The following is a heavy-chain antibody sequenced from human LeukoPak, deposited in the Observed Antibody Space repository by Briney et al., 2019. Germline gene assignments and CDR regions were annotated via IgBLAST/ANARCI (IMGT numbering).Heavy chain of an antibody. CDR3: ARVALGRRWLQTSYYYGMDV. CDR2: IIPIFGTG. D-gene: IGHD5-24*01. Sequence: SVKVSCKASGGTFSSYAISWVRQAPGQGLVWMGGIIPIFGTGNYAQKFQGRVTITADESTSTAYMELSSLRSEDTAVYYCARVALGRRWLQTSYYYGMDVWGQGTTVTVSS. V-gene: IGHV1-69*13. J-gene: IGHJ6*02. CDR1: GGTFSSYA.